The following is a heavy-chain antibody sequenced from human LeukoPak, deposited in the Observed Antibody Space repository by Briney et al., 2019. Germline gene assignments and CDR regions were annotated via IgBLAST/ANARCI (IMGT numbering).Heavy chain of an antibody. CDR2: IYYSGST. D-gene: IGHD6-13*01. Sequence: SETLSLTCTVSGGSISSYYWSWIRQPPGKGLEWIGYIYYSGSTNYNPSLKSRVTISVDTSKNQFSLKLSSVTAADTAVYYCAKYAYSSSSQNFDYWGQGTLVTVSS. CDR3: AKYAYSSSSQNFDY. J-gene: IGHJ4*02. CDR1: GGSISSYY. V-gene: IGHV4-59*01.